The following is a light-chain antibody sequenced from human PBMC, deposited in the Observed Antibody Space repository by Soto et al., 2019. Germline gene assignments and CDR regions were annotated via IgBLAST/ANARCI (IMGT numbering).Light chain of an antibody. Sequence: EIVLTQSPGTLSLSPGERATLSCRASQSVSSSYLAWYQQKPGQAPRLLNYGASSRATGIPHRFSGSGSGTDFTLTISRLEPEDFAVYHCQQYSSSPFTFGPGTKVDIK. CDR1: QSVSSSY. CDR3: QQYSSSPFT. CDR2: GAS. V-gene: IGKV3-20*01. J-gene: IGKJ3*01.